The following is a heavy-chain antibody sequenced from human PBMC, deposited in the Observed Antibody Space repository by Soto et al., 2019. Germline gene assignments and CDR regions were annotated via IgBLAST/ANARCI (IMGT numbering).Heavy chain of an antibody. CDR2: ISGSGGST. CDR1: GFTFSSYA. Sequence: EVQLLESGGGLVQPGGSLRLSCAASGFTFSSYAMSWVRQAPGKGLEWVSAISGSGGSTYYADSVKGRFTISRDNFKNMLYLQMNSLRAEDTAVYYCAKASGWFGEFDYWGQGTLVTVSS. V-gene: IGHV3-23*01. J-gene: IGHJ4*02. CDR3: AKASGWFGEFDY. D-gene: IGHD3-10*01.